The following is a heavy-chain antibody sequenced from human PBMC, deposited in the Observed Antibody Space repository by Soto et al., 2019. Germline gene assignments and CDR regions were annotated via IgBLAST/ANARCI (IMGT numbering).Heavy chain of an antibody. CDR3: ATELAYSSSFGY. Sequence: QVQLVQSGTGVKKPGASVKVSCKASGHTFTTYAMHWVRQAPGQRLEWMGWINAGNGNTKYSQKFQGRVTITRDTSASTAYMELNSLRSEDTAVFYCATELAYSSSFGYWGQGTLVTVSS. CDR1: GHTFTTYA. D-gene: IGHD6-6*01. V-gene: IGHV1-3*01. CDR2: INAGNGNT. J-gene: IGHJ4*02.